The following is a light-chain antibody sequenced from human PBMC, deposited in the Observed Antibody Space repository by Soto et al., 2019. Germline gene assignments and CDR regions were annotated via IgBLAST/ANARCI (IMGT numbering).Light chain of an antibody. CDR1: QSISSW. J-gene: IGKJ1*01. CDR2: KAS. CDR3: QQYNSYSPWT. Sequence: DIPMNQSPSTLSASVGDRVTITCRASQSISSWLAGYQQKPGKAPKLLIYKASSLESGVPSRFSGSGSGTEFTLPISSLQPDDVATYYCQQYNSYSPWTFGQGTKGEIK. V-gene: IGKV1-5*03.